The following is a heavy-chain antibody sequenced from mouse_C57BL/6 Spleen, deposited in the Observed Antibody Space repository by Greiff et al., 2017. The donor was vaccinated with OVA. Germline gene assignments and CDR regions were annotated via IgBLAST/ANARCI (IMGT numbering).Heavy chain of an antibody. CDR1: GFSLTSYG. CDR2: IWSGGGT. V-gene: IGHV2-2*01. Sequence: QVQLKESGPGLVQPSQSLSITCTASGFSLTSYGVHWVRQSPGKGLEWLGAIWSGGGTDYYAAFISRQRISKDKSKSQVFFKMTSLQADDTAIYYCAWDYEFAYWGQGTLVTVSA. CDR3: AWDYEFAY. J-gene: IGHJ3*01. D-gene: IGHD2-4*01.